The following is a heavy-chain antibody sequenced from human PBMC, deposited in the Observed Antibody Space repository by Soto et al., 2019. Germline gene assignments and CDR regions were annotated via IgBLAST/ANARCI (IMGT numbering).Heavy chain of an antibody. J-gene: IGHJ5*02. CDR2: IIPIFGTA. V-gene: IGHV1-69*01. CDR3: TTSGVAVAGNCDWFDP. D-gene: IGHD6-19*01. Sequence: QVQLVQSGAEVRKPGSSVKVSCKASGGIFSSYATSWVRQAPGQGLEWMGGIIPIFGTANYAQKFQGRVMITADESTSTAYMEVSSPRSEDTAVYYSTTSGVAVAGNCDWFDPWGQGTLVPVSS. CDR1: GGIFSSYA.